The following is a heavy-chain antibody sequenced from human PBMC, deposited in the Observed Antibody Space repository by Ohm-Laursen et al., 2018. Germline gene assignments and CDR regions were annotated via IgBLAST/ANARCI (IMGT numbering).Heavy chain of an antibody. CDR3: ARDSRSAAGIFDY. CDR1: GFTFSTYV. J-gene: IGHJ4*02. Sequence: SLRLSCAASGFTFSTYVMTWVRQAPGKGLEWVSSISSSSYIYYADSVKGRFTISRDNAKNSLYLQMNSLRAEDTAVYYCARDSRSAAGIFDYWGQGTLVTVSS. D-gene: IGHD6-13*01. CDR2: ISSSSYI. V-gene: IGHV3-21*01.